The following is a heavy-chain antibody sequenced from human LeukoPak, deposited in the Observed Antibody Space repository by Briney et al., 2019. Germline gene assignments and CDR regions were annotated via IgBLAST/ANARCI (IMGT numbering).Heavy chain of an antibody. J-gene: IGHJ4*02. D-gene: IGHD6-13*01. Sequence: SETLSLTCTVSGGSISSSGYYWGWIRQPPGKGLQWIGNIYYSGSTSYNPSLKSRFTISVDTSKNQFSLKLNSVTAADTAVYYCARRKGGSSSLDYWGQGTLVTVSS. CDR1: GGSISSSGYY. CDR3: ARRKGGSSSLDY. CDR2: IYYSGST. V-gene: IGHV4-39*01.